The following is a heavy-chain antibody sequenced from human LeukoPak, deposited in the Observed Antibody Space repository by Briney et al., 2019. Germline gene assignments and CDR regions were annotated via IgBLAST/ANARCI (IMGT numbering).Heavy chain of an antibody. CDR1: GFTFNSYW. V-gene: IGHV4-34*08. CDR3: AGRLGYCSSTSCYGWWFDP. J-gene: IGHJ5*02. CDR2: INHSGST. D-gene: IGHD2-2*01. Sequence: PGGSLRLSCAVSGFTFNSYWMNWVRQPPGKGLEWIGEINHSGSTNYNPSLKSRVTISVDTSKNQFSLKMSSVTAADTAVYYCAGRLGYCSSTSCYGWWFDPWGQGTLVTVSS.